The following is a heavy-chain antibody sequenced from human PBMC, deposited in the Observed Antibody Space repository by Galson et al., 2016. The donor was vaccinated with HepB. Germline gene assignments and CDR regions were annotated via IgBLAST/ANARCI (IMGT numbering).Heavy chain of an antibody. CDR2: ISAGGSTK. CDR1: GFIFSDCS. J-gene: IGHJ4*02. Sequence: SLRLSCAASGFIFSDCSMNWVRQTLGKGLQWLSYISAGGSTKIYADSVKGRFTVSRDNAKNSLFLQLNSLRDEDTAGYYCARIPGVNWNDVNYSDFWGRGTLVTVSS. V-gene: IGHV3-48*02. CDR3: ARIPGVNWNDVNYSDF. D-gene: IGHD1-1*01.